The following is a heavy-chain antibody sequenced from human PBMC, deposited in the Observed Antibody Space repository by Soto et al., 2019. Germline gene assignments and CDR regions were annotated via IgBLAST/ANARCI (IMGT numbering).Heavy chain of an antibody. V-gene: IGHV3-48*02. CDR3: ARVRGGWYNWFDP. CDR2: ISSSSSTI. J-gene: IGHJ5*02. CDR1: VFTFSSYS. Sequence: WGSLRLSCSASVFTFSSYSMNWFRQAPGKGLEWVSYISSSSSTIYYADSVKGRFTISRDNAKNSLYLQMNSLRDEDTAVYYCARVRGGWYNWFDPWGQGTLVTVSS. D-gene: IGHD6-19*01.